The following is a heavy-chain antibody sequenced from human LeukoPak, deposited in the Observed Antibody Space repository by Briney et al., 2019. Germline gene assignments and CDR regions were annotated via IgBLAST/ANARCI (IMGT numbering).Heavy chain of an antibody. Sequence: PSETLSLTCAVYGGSFSGYYWSWIRQPPGKGLEWIGEINHSGSTNYNPSLKSRVTISVDTSKNQFSLKLSSVTAADTAVYYCARDRYDFWSGYSLDYWGQGTLVTVSS. J-gene: IGHJ4*02. CDR1: GGSFSGYY. V-gene: IGHV4-34*01. D-gene: IGHD3-3*01. CDR3: ARDRYDFWSGYSLDY. CDR2: INHSGST.